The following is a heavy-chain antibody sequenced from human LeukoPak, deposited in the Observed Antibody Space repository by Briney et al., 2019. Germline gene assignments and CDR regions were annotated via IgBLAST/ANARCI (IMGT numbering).Heavy chain of an antibody. D-gene: IGHD6-13*01. CDR1: GGSISSSNW. CDR3: ASQWSGYSSSWYY. V-gene: IGHV4-4*02. CDR2: IYHSGST. Sequence: SETLSLTCAVSGGSISSSNWWSWVRQPPGKGLEWIGEIYHSGSTNYNPSLKSRVTISVDKSKNQFSLKLSSVTAADTAVYYCASQWSGYSSSWYYWGQGTLVTVSS. J-gene: IGHJ4*02.